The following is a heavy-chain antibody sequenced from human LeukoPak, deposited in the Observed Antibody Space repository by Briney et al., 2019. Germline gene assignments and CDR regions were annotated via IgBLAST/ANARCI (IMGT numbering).Heavy chain of an antibody. CDR2: ISGSGTTI. Sequence: PGGSLRLSXAASGFTFSSYEMNWVRQAPGKGLEWVSYISGSGTTIYYADSVKGRFTISRDNTKNSLYLQMNSLRAEDTAVYYCARNGPSGSLYWGQGTLVTVSS. CDR1: GFTFSSYE. V-gene: IGHV3-48*03. J-gene: IGHJ4*02. CDR3: ARNGPSGSLY. D-gene: IGHD1-26*01.